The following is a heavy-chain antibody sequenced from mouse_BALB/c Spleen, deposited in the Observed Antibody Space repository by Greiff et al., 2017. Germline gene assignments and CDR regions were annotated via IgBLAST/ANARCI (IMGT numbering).Heavy chain of an antibody. D-gene: IGHD2-1*01. Sequence: EVQRVESGGGLVQPGGSLKLSCAASGFTFSSYTMSWVRQTPEKRLEWVAYISNGGGSTYYPDTVKGRFTISRDNAKNTLYLQMSSLKSEDTAMYYCARLDGMYFDYWGQGTTLTVSS. CDR3: ARLDGMYFDY. CDR2: ISNGGGST. CDR1: GFTFSSYT. J-gene: IGHJ2*01. V-gene: IGHV5-12-2*01.